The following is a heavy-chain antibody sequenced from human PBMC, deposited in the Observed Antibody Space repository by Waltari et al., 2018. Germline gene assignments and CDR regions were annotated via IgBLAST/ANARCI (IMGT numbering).Heavy chain of an antibody. Sequence: EVQLVESGGGLVQPGGSLRLSCAASEFIFSRYEMNWVRQAPGKGLEWVSYISSSGNTEYYADSVKGRLTISRDNAKNSLYLEMNSRRAGDTGVYYCARVPPGNLWFDYWGQGALVTVSS. CDR2: ISSSGNTE. V-gene: IGHV3-48*03. CDR3: ARVPPGNLWFDY. D-gene: IGHD3-16*01. CDR1: EFIFSRYE. J-gene: IGHJ4*02.